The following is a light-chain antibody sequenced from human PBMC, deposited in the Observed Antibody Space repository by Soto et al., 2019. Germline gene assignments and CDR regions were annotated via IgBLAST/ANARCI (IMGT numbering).Light chain of an antibody. J-gene: IGLJ3*02. CDR1: SSDVSGYDY. CDR3: SSFTSSKTWV. V-gene: IGLV2-14*01. Sequence: QSALTQPASVSGSPGQSIAISCTGTSSDVSGYDYVSWFQHHPGRAPKLLIYEVINRPSGVSTRFSGSKSGNTASLTISGLQAEDEADFYCSSFTSSKTWVFGGGTKLTVL. CDR2: EVI.